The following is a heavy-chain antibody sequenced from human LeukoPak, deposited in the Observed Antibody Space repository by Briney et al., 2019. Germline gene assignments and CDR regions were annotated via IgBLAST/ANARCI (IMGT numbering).Heavy chain of an antibody. CDR2: IFPPDSET. CDR1: GYSFITYW. V-gene: IGHV5-51*01. Sequence: GESLKISCKTSGYSFITYWIGWVRQMPGKGLEWMGVIFPPDSETRYNPSFQGQVTISADKSIKTVYLELNSLKASGTAIYCAREAVARFGYMDVWGNGTKVSVFS. J-gene: IGHJ6*03. CDR3: AREAVARFGYMDV. D-gene: IGHD6-19*01.